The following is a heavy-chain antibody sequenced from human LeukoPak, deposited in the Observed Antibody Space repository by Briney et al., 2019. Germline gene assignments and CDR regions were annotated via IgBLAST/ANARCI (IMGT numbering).Heavy chain of an antibody. J-gene: IGHJ3*02. CDR2: ISGSGGST. Sequence: GGSLRLSCVASAFTFNNGWMTWVRQAPGKGLEWVSAISGSGGSTYYADSVKGRFTISRDNSKNTLYLQMNSLRAEDTAVYYCAKGLVTMIPDAFDIWGQGTMVTVSS. CDR1: AFTFNNGW. V-gene: IGHV3-23*01. D-gene: IGHD3-22*01. CDR3: AKGLVTMIPDAFDI.